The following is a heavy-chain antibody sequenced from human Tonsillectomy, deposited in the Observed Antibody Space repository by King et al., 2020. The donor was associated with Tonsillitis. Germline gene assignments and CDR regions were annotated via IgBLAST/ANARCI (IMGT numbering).Heavy chain of an antibody. Sequence: QLQESGPGLVKPSETLSLTCTVSGGSVSGGSYYWSWIRQPPGKGLEWIGYIYYSGSTNYNPSLKSRVTISVDTSKNQFSLNLSSVTAADTAVYYCARGIYSSGYSYFDCWGQGTLVTVSS. CDR3: ARGIYSSGYSYFDC. J-gene: IGHJ4*02. V-gene: IGHV4-61*01. CDR1: GGSVSGGSYY. CDR2: IYYSGST. D-gene: IGHD6-19*01.